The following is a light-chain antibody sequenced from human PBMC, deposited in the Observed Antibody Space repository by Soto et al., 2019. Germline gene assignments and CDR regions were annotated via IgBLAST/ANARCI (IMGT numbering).Light chain of an antibody. CDR2: DVS. V-gene: IGLV2-14*03. CDR1: SSDVGAYNY. CDR3: SSYTSAGTVM. J-gene: IGLJ3*02. Sequence: QSALTQPASVSGSPGQSITVSCTGTSSDVGAYNYVSWYQQHPGKAPKLMIYDVSNRPSGVSSRFSASKSGNTASLTIFGLQAEDEADYYCSSYTSAGTVMFGGGTQLTVL.